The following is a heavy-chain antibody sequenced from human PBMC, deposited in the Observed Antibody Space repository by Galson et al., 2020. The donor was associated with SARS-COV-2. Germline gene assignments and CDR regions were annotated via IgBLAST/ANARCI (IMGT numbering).Heavy chain of an antibody. Sequence: GESLKLSCAASGFTFSSYAMNWVRQAPGKRLEWVSAISGSGASTYYADSVKGRFTISRDNSKNTLYLQMNSLRSEDTAVYYCASHVIVVVPAATETNLQDFDYWGQGTLVTVSS. CDR3: ASHVIVVVPAATETNLQDFDY. CDR1: GFTFSSYA. D-gene: IGHD2-2*01. J-gene: IGHJ4*02. CDR2: ISGSGAST. V-gene: IGHV3-23*01.